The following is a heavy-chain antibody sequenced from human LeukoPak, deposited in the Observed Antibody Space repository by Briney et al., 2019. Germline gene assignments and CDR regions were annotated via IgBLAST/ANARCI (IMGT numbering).Heavy chain of an antibody. J-gene: IGHJ3*02. CDR3: ARDYAFDI. Sequence: SQSLSLTCTVSAASISSYYWSSIRHPPGKGLEWIGYIYYIGNTNYNPSLKSRVTISVDTSKNQFSLKLSSVTAADTAIYYCARDYAFDIWGQGTMVAVSA. CDR2: IYYIGNT. V-gene: IGHV4-59*01. CDR1: AASISSYY.